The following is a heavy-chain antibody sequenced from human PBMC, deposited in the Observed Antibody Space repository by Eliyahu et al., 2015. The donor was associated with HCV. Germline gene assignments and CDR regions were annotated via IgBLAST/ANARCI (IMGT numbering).Heavy chain of an antibody. J-gene: IGHJ3*02. Sequence: EVQLVESGGGLVKPGGSLRLSCXASGFTFSSYSMNWVRQAPGKGLEWVSSISSSSSYIYYADSVKGRFTISRDNAKNSLYLQMNSLRAEDTAVYYCARDSHDDAFDIWGQGTMVTVSS. CDR1: GFTFSSYS. CDR2: ISSSSSYI. V-gene: IGHV3-21*01. CDR3: ARDSHDDAFDI.